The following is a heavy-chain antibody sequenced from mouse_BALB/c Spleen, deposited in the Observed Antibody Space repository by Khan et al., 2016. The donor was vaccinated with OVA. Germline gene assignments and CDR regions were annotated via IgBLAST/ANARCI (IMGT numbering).Heavy chain of an antibody. Sequence: VQLKQSGPELVKPGTSVRISCKASGCTFTGYVMHWVKQKPGQGLEWIGYINPYNGATKYNEDFKGKAALTSDKSSSSASMELSSLTSEDSAVYYCTRGNWGSYYFDYWGQGTTLTVSS. CDR2: INPYNGAT. J-gene: IGHJ2*01. CDR1: GCTFTGYV. V-gene: IGHV1S136*01. D-gene: IGHD4-1*01. CDR3: TRGNWGSYYFDY.